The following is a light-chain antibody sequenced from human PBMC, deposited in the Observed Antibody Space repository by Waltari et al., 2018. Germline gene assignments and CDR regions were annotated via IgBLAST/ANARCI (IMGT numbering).Light chain of an antibody. V-gene: IGKV3-11*01. CDR1: QSVSSY. Sequence: EIVLTQSPATMSLSQGVRATLSCRASQSVSSYLAWYQQKPGQAPRLLIYDASNRATGIPARFSGSGSGTDFTLTISSLEPADFAVYYCQQLSNWLITFGQGTRLEIK. J-gene: IGKJ5*01. CDR3: QQLSNWLIT. CDR2: DAS.